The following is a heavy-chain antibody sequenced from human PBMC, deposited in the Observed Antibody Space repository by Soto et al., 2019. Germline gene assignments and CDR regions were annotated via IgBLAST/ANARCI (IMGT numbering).Heavy chain of an antibody. CDR2: ISYDGSNK. CDR1: GFTFSSYA. D-gene: IGHD6-13*01. Sequence: VGSLRLSCAASGFTFSSYAMHWVRQAPGKGLEWVAVISYDGSNKYYADSVKGRFTISRDNSKNTLYLQMNSLRAEDTAVYYCANPSSSSWTEPNYGMDVWGQGTTVTVSS. CDR3: ANPSSSSWTEPNYGMDV. J-gene: IGHJ6*02. V-gene: IGHV3-30-3*01.